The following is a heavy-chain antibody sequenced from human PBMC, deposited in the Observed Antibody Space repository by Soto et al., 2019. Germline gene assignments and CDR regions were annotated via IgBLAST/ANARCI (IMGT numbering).Heavy chain of an antibody. Sequence: GGSLRLSCAASGFSFSDAWMGWVRQAPGKGLEWIGRIKSKVDGGAIQYPTLAKGRFSISRDDSKNTLTLGMNSLTTEDTAMYYCASQRGLGGSLRSRYFDCWGQGT. D-gene: IGHD6-25*01. CDR2: IKSKVDGGAI. J-gene: IGHJ4*02. V-gene: IGHV3-15*01. CDR3: ASQRGLGGSLRSRYFDC. CDR1: GFSFSDAW.